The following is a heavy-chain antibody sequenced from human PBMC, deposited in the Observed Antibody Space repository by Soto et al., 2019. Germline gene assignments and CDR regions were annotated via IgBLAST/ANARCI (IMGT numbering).Heavy chain of an antibody. Sequence: QVQLVQSGAEVKQPGASVKISCKASGYSFTSYAIHWVRQAPGQRLEWMGWINAGNGNTKYSPNFQGRLTLTRDTSASTTYMELSSLRSEDTAVYYCAREFPSLSSSWREYFQYWGQGTLVAVSS. V-gene: IGHV1-3*01. J-gene: IGHJ1*01. CDR3: AREFPSLSSSWREYFQY. CDR1: GYSFTSYA. D-gene: IGHD6-13*01. CDR2: INAGNGNT.